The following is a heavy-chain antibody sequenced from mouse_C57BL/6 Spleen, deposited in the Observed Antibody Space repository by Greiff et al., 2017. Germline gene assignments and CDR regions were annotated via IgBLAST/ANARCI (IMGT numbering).Heavy chain of an antibody. CDR1: GYTFTSYD. V-gene: IGHV1-85*01. CDR2: LFPWDGST. Sequence: VQLQQSGPELVKPGASVKLSCTASGYTFTSYDINWVKQRPGRGLEWIGGLFPWDGSTKYNAKFKGQATMTVDTSSNKPYMELHNLTSEDSAVYFCASQGRFYAMDYWGQGTSVTVSS. CDR3: ASQGRFYAMDY. J-gene: IGHJ4*01.